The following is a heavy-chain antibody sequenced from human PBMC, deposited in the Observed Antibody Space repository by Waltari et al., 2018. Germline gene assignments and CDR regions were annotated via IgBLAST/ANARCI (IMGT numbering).Heavy chain of an antibody. J-gene: IGHJ3*02. CDR3: ARVSFVEGMPAFDI. D-gene: IGHD2-2*01. V-gene: IGHV4-59*11. CDR1: GCSISSHY. CDR2: IYHSGSA. Sequence: QVQLQESGPGLVKPSETLSLTCTVSGCSISSHYWNWIRQSPGKGLEWIGYIYHSGSATYNPSLKSRVTMSVDTSKNQFSLKLSSVTAADTAIYYCARVSFVEGMPAFDIWGQGTMVTVSS.